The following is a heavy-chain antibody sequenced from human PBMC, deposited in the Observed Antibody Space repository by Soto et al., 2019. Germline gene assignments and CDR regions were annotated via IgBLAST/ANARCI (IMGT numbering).Heavy chain of an antibody. J-gene: IGHJ3*02. V-gene: IGHV1-2*02. CDR2: INPDSGGT. CDR3: AKNLLVTLPDGFEI. Sequence: QVHLVQSGAEVKVPGASVKVSCKASGYTFTGYDMHWVRQAPGQGLEWMGWINPDSGGTKYAQKFQCSVTLTRDTSSSTDYMELSRLRSDDTAVYYCAKNLLVTLPDGFEIWGQGTMVTVSS. CDR1: GYTFTGYD. D-gene: IGHD2-15*01.